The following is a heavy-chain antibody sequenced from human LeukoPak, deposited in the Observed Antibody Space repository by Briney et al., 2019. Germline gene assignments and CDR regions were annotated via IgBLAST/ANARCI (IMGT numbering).Heavy chain of an antibody. CDR2: IWTDGGT. CDR1: GYTFTTYG. V-gene: IGHV3-23*01. D-gene: IGHD2-2*01. CDR3: AKVGVPATMELGTRGVATTIELDY. J-gene: IGHJ4*02. Sequence: GGSLRLSCVGSGYTFTTYGMSWVRQAPGKGLEWVSVIWTDGGTYYADSVRGRFTISRDNSKNTLYLQMNSLRAEDTAVYYCAKVGVPATMELGTRGVATTIELDYWGQGTLVTVSS.